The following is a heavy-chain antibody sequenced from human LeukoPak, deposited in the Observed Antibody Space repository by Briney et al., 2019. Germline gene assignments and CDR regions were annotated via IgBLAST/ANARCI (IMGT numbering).Heavy chain of an antibody. CDR3: ARGQTPFDY. V-gene: IGHV4-34*01. CDR1: GGSFRGYY. CDR2: INHSGST. J-gene: IGHJ4*02. Sequence: PSETLSLTCAVYGGSFRGYYWSWIRQPPGKGLEWIGEINHSGSTNYNPSLKSRVTISVDTSKNQFSLKLSSVTAADTAVYYCARGQTPFDYWGQGTLVTVSS. D-gene: IGHD4-23*01.